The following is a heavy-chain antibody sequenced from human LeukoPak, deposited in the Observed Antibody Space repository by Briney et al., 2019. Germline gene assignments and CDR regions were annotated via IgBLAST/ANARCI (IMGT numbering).Heavy chain of an antibody. CDR1: GDSISSTSYY. CDR3: ASLRYFDPAYYYYYMDV. D-gene: IGHD3-9*01. Sequence: PSETLSLTCTVSGDSISSTSYYWGWIRQPPGTGLEWIGTIYYSGNIYYNPSLKSRVTISVDTSKNQFSLNLSSMTAVDTAVYYCASLRYFDPAYYYYYMDVWGKGTTVTVSS. J-gene: IGHJ6*03. CDR2: IYYSGNI. V-gene: IGHV4-39*01.